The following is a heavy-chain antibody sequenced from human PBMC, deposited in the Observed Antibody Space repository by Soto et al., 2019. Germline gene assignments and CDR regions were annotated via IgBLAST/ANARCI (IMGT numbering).Heavy chain of an antibody. Sequence: SETLSLTCTVSGGSISSYYWSWIRQPPGKGLEWIGYIYYSGSTNYNPSLKSRVTISVDTSKNQFSLKLSSVTAADTAVYYCARVDCSSTSCYTGPYYYGMDVWGQGTTVTVSS. CDR1: GGSISSYY. D-gene: IGHD2-2*02. CDR2: IYYSGST. CDR3: ARVDCSSTSCYTGPYYYGMDV. V-gene: IGHV4-59*12. J-gene: IGHJ6*02.